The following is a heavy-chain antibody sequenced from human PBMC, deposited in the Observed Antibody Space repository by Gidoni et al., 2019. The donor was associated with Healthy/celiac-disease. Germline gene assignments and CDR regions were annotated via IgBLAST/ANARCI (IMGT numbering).Heavy chain of an antibody. CDR3: ASARGNYFDY. CDR1: GFTFSSYS. D-gene: IGHD6-13*01. CDR2: ISSSSSSI. Sequence: EVQLVESGGGLVKPGGSLRRSCAASGFTFSSYSMNWVRQAPGKGLEWFSSISSSSSSIYYADSVKGRFTISRDNAKNSLYLLMTSLRAEDTAVYYCASARGNYFDYWGQGTLVTVSS. V-gene: IGHV3-21*01. J-gene: IGHJ4*02.